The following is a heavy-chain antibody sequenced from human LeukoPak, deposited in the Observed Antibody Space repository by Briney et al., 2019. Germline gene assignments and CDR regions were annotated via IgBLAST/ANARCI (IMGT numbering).Heavy chain of an antibody. J-gene: IGHJ6*02. V-gene: IGHV3-11*01. D-gene: IGHD6-19*01. CDR2: ISSSGSTI. CDR3: AREAVAGTPRTKTRYYYYYGMDV. Sequence: SGGSLRLSCAASGFTFSDYYMSWIRQAPGKGLEWVSYISSSGSTIYYADSVKGRFTISRDNAKNSLYLQMNSLRAEDTAVTYCAREAVAGTPRTKTRYYYYYGMDVRGQGTTVTVFS. CDR1: GFTFSDYY.